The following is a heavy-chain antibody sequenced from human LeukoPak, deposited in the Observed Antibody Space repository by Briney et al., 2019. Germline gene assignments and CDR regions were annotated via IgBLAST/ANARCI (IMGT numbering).Heavy chain of an antibody. CDR3: ARGLTKDY. CDR1: GGSFSGYY. J-gene: IGHJ4*02. Sequence: PSETLSLTCAVYGGSFSGYYWSWIRQPPGKGLEWIGEINHSGGTNYNPSLTSRVTISVDTSKNQFSLKLSSVTAADTAVYYCARGLTKDYWGQGTLVTVSS. V-gene: IGHV4-34*01. D-gene: IGHD2-15*01. CDR2: INHSGGT.